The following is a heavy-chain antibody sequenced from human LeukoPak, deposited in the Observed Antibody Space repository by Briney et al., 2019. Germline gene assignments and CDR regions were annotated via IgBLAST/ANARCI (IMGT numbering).Heavy chain of an antibody. V-gene: IGHV3-21*04. CDR1: GFTFSSYS. CDR3: ASYHDGSGYSPHFDY. Sequence: PGGSLRLSCAASGFTFSSYSMNWVRQAPGKGLEWVSSISSSSSYIYYADSVKGRFTISRDNSKNTLYLQMNSLRAEDTAVYYCASYHDGSGYSPHFDYWGQGTLVTVSS. J-gene: IGHJ4*02. D-gene: IGHD3-22*01. CDR2: ISSSSSYI.